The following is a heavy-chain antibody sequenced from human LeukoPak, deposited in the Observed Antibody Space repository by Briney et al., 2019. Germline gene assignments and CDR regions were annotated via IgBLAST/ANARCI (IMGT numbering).Heavy chain of an antibody. CDR1: GFTFRSYV. CDR3: AKVTYDYVWGSYEN. CDR2: LSGSGEST. Sequence: PGGSLRLSCVASGFTFRSYVLSWVRQAPGKGLEWVSALSGSGESTYYADAVKGRFTMSRDNSKNTVYLQMNGLRAEDTAVYHCAKVTYDYVWGSYENWGQGTLVTVS. J-gene: IGHJ4*02. D-gene: IGHD3-16*01. V-gene: IGHV3-23*01.